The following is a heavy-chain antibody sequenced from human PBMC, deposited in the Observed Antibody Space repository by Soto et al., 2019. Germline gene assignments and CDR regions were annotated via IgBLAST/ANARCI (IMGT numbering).Heavy chain of an antibody. V-gene: IGHV4-39*01. CDR1: GASISGSYYY. CDR2: VFYTGFT. CDR3: ATSQKGYNWNYFDH. D-gene: IGHD1-20*01. Sequence: PPETLSLTCAVSGASISGSYYYWAWLRQSPGKGPEWIGSVFYTGFTSYNPSLESRVSVSVDTSKSQFSLKLSAVTAADTAVYYCATSQKGYNWNYFDHWGQGALVTVSS. J-gene: IGHJ4*02.